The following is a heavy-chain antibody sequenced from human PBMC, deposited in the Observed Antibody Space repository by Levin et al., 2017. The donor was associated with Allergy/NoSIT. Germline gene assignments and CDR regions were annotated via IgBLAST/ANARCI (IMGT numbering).Heavy chain of an antibody. V-gene: IGHV3-30*03. D-gene: IGHD3-3*01. J-gene: IGHJ4*02. CDR3: ATGERFLEWLLGD. CDR2: ISYDGSNK. CDR1: GFTFSSYG. Sequence: PGGSLRLSCAASGFTFSSYGMHWVRQAPGKGLEWVAVISYDGSNKYYADSVKGRFTISRDNSKNTLYLQMNSLRAEDTAVYYCATGERFLEWLLGDWGQGTLVTVSS.